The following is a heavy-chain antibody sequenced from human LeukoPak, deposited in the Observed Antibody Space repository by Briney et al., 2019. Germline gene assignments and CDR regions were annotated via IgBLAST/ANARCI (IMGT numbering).Heavy chain of an antibody. CDR1: GGTFSSYA. V-gene: IGHV1-69*13. J-gene: IGHJ6*03. D-gene: IGHD5-18*01. CDR2: IIPIFGTA. Sequence: GASVKVSCKASGGTFSSYAISWVRQAPGQGLEWMGGIIPIFGTANYAQKFQGRVTITADESTSTAYMELSSQRSEDTAVYYCARGEQLWFLSDYYVDVWGKGTRVTVSS. CDR3: ARGEQLWFLSDYYVDV.